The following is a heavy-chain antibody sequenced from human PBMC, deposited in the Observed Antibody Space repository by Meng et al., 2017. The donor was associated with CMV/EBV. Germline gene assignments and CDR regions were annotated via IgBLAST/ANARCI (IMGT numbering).Heavy chain of an antibody. CDR2: INPNSGGT. D-gene: IGHD2-2*01. Sequence: ASVKVSCKASGYTFTGYYMHWVRQAPGQGLEWMGWINPNSGGTNYAQKFQGRVTMTRDTSISTAYKELSRLRSDDTAVYYCARVTFNRNIVVVPAAMVYWGQGTLVTVSS. V-gene: IGHV1-2*02. CDR3: ARVTFNRNIVVVPAAMVY. J-gene: IGHJ4*02. CDR1: GYTFTGYY.